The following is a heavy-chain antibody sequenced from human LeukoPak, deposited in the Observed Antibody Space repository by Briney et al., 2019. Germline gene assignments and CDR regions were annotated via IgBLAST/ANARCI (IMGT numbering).Heavy chain of an antibody. V-gene: IGHV4-59*01. D-gene: IGHD6-6*01. CDR2: IYYSGST. CDR3: ARGSYSSSSGDAFDI. Sequence: PSETLSLTCTVSGGSISSYYWSWIRQPPGKGLEWIGYIYYSGSTNYNPSLKSRVTISVDTSKNQFSLKLSSVTAADTAVYYCARGSYSSSSGDAFDIWGQGTMVTGSS. CDR1: GGSISSYY. J-gene: IGHJ3*02.